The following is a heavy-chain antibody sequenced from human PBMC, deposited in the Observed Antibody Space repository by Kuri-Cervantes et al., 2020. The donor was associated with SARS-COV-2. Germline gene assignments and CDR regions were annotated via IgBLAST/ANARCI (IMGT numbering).Heavy chain of an antibody. D-gene: IGHD2-21*01. CDR1: GGTFSSYA. Sequence: SVKVSCKASGGTFSSYAISWVRQAPGQGLEWMGGIIPTFGTANYAQKFQGRVTITADESTSTAYMELGSLRSEDTAIYYCYCAPKEGFDSWGQGTLVTVSS. CDR3: YCAPKEGFDS. V-gene: IGHV1-69*13. J-gene: IGHJ4*02. CDR2: IIPTFGTA.